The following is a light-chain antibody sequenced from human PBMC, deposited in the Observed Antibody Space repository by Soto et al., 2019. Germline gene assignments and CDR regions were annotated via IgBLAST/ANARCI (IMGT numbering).Light chain of an antibody. Sequence: AIQVTQSPSSLSASVGDTVTITCRASQGISSAFAWYQQKPGKVPRLLIYDVFNLQSGVPSRFSGSGSGTDVPLTISRLQPEDFATYYCQQLETYPLTFGQGTRLEVK. V-gene: IGKV1-13*02. CDR2: DVF. J-gene: IGKJ5*01. CDR3: QQLETYPLT. CDR1: QGISSA.